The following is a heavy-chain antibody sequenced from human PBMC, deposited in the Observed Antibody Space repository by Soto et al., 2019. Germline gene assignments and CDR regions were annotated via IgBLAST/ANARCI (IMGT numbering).Heavy chain of an antibody. CDR2: ISSNGGST. D-gene: IGHD4-17*01. V-gene: IGHV3-64*02. J-gene: IGHJ4*02. Sequence: GGSLRLSCAASGFTFSSYAMHWVRQAPGKGLEYVSAISSNGGSTYYADSVKGRFTISRDNSKNTLYLQMGSLRAEDMAVYYCARSRIYGDYPHFDYWGQGTLVTVSS. CDR1: GFTFSSYA. CDR3: ARSRIYGDYPHFDY.